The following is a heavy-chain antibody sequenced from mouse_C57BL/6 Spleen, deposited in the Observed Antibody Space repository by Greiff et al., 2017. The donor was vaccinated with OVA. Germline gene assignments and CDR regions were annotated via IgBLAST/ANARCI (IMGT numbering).Heavy chain of an antibody. V-gene: IGHV1-66*01. D-gene: IGHD1-1*02. CDR3: AAMVLTGAMDY. J-gene: IGHJ4*01. CDR1: GYSFTSYY. CDR2: IYPGSGNT. Sequence: QVQLQQSGPELVKPGASVKISCKASGYSFTSYYIHWVKQRPGQGLEWIGWIYPGSGNTKYNEKFKGKATLTADTSSSTAYMQLSSLTSEDSAVYYCAAMVLTGAMDYWGQGTSVTVSS.